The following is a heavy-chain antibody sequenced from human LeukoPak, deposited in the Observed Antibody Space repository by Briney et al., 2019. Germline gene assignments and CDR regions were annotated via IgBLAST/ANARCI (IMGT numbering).Heavy chain of an antibody. Sequence: GGSLRLSCAASGISFDGYAMHWVRQPTGKGLEWVSVIGTAGSTTYAGSAKGRFTISRENAKNSVYLQMNNLRAGDTAVYYCAREFGSPGSWYFDLWGRGTLVTVSS. CDR2: IGTAGST. CDR3: AREFGSPGSWYFDL. D-gene: IGHD3-10*01. V-gene: IGHV3-13*01. J-gene: IGHJ2*01. CDR1: GISFDGYA.